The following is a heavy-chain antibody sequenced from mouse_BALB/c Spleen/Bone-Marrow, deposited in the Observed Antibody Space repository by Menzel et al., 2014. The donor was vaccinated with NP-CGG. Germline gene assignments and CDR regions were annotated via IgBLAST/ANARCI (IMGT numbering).Heavy chain of an antibody. CDR1: GYTFTDYV. J-gene: IGHJ4*01. Sequence: VQLQQSGPELVKPGASVKMSRKASGYTFTDYVMNWVRQRTGQGLEWIGEICPGSGSVHHNEKFKGKATLTADKSSNTVYMHLSSLTSEDSAVYFCATSKPFYAMDYWGQGTSVTVSS. CDR3: ATSKPFYAMDY. V-gene: IGHV1-77*01. CDR2: ICPGSGSV.